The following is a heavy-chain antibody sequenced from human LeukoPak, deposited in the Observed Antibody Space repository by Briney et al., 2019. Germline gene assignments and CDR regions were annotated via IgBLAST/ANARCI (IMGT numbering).Heavy chain of an antibody. Sequence: ASVKVSCKASGGTFSSYAISWVRQAPGQGLEWMGGIIPIFGTANYAQKFQGRVTITADESTSTAYMELSSLRSEDTAVYYCAREPYCSSTSRWYNWFDPWGQGTLVTVSS. CDR2: IIPIFGTA. D-gene: IGHD2-2*01. CDR1: GGTFSSYA. V-gene: IGHV1-69*13. J-gene: IGHJ5*02. CDR3: AREPYCSSTSRWYNWFDP.